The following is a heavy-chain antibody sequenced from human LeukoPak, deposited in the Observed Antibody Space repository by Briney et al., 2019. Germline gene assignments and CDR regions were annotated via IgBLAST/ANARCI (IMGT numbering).Heavy chain of an antibody. CDR3: ARLSGGSSNFDY. Sequence: KPSETLSLTCTVSGGSISSYYWSWIRQPPGKGLEWIGYIYYSGSTNYNPSLKSRVTISVDTSKNQFSLKLSSVTAADTAVYYCARLSGGSSNFDYWGQGTLVTVSS. J-gene: IGHJ4*02. D-gene: IGHD2-15*01. CDR1: GGSISSYY. CDR2: IYYSGST. V-gene: IGHV4-59*01.